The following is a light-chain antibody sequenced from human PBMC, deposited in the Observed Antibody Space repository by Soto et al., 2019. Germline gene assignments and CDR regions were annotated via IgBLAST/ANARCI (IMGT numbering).Light chain of an antibody. CDR2: GAS. V-gene: IGKV3-20*01. J-gene: IGKJ2*01. CDR1: QSVSSSY. Sequence: EIVLTQSPGTLSLSPGERATLSCRASQSVSSSYLAWYQHKPGQAPRLLIYGASSRATGITDRFSGSGSGTDFTLTISRLEPADFAVYYCQQYGSSPHTFGQGTKLEMK. CDR3: QQYGSSPHT.